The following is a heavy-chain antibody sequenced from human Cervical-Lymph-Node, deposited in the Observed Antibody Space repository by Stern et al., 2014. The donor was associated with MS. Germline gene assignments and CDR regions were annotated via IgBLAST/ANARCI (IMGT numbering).Heavy chain of an antibody. CDR3: VPPGADWSDP. D-gene: IGHD4/OR15-4a*01. V-gene: IGHV3-49*04. CDR2: IRRKTFGETT. Sequence: EVQLVESGGGLVQPGRSLTVSCSASGFIFEDFTMSWVRQSPGKGLEWGGLIRRKTFGETTHYAASVVGKFTISRDDSKNIAYLQMDNLKNEDTAVYFCVPPGADWSDPWGPGTLVTVSS. CDR1: GFIFEDFT. J-gene: IGHJ5*02.